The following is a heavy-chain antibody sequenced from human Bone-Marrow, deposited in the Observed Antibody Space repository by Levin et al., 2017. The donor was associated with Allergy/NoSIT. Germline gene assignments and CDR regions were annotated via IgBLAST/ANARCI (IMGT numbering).Heavy chain of an antibody. Sequence: PGGSLRLSCAASGFTFSSYGMHWVRQAPGKGLEWVAVISYDGSNKYYADSVKGRFTISRDNSKNTLYLQMNSLRAEDTAVYYCAKAADNYYYYYGMDVWGQGTTVTVSS. CDR2: ISYDGSNK. CDR1: GFTFSSYG. V-gene: IGHV3-30*18. J-gene: IGHJ6*02. CDR3: AKAADNYYYYYGMDV. D-gene: IGHD2-15*01.